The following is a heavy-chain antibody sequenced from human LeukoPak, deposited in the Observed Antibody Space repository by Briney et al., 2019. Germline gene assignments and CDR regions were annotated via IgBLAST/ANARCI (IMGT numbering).Heavy chain of an antibody. CDR2: VNHSGST. Sequence: SETLSLTCAVYGGSFSGYYWSWIRQPPGKGLEWIGEVNHSGSTNYNPSLKSRVTISVDTSKNQFSLKLSSVTAADTAVYYCARGLSAIVYWGQGTLVTVSS. CDR1: GGSFSGYY. D-gene: IGHD2-15*01. V-gene: IGHV4-34*01. J-gene: IGHJ4*02. CDR3: ARGLSAIVY.